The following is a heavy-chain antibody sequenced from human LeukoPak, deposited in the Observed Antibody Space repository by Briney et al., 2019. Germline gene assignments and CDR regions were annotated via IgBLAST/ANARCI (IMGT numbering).Heavy chain of an antibody. CDR2: INHSGST. J-gene: IGHJ4*02. Sequence: SETLSLTCAVYGGSFSGYYWSWIRQPPGKGLEWIGEINHSGSTNYNPSLKSRVTISVDTSKNQFSLKLSSVTAADTAVYYCARVMVRGVIKEWGQGTLVTVSS. CDR3: ARVMVRGVIKE. V-gene: IGHV4-34*01. CDR1: GGSFSGYY. D-gene: IGHD3-10*01.